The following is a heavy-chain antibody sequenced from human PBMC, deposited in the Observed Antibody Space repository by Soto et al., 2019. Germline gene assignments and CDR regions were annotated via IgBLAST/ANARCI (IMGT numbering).Heavy chain of an antibody. CDR2: IYYSGST. Sequence: SETLSLTCTVSGGSISRYYWNWIRQPPGKGLEWIGYIYYSGSTNYNPSLKSRVTISVDTSKNQFSLKLSSVTAADTAVYYCAREGVSSSWYNYYGMDVWGQGTTVTVSS. V-gene: IGHV4-59*01. CDR1: GGSISRYY. J-gene: IGHJ6*02. CDR3: AREGVSSSWYNYYGMDV. D-gene: IGHD6-13*01.